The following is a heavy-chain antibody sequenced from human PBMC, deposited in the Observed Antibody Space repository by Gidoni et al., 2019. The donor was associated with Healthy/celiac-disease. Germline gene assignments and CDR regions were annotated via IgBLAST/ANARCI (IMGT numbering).Heavy chain of an antibody. CDR3: ARTDWNLVRSGAANWFDP. J-gene: IGHJ5*02. Sequence: QAQLQESGPGLVKPSQTLSLTCTVSGGAISSGCYYWSWIRQPPGTGLEWIGYIYYSGSTYYNPSLKSRLTISVDTSKNQFSLKLSSVNAADTAVYYCARTDWNLVRSGAANWFDPWGQGTLVTVSS. CDR2: IYYSGST. D-gene: IGHD1-7*01. CDR1: GGAISSGCYY. V-gene: IGHV4-31*03.